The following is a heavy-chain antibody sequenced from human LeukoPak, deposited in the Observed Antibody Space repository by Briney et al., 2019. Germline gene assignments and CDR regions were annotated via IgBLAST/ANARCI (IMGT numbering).Heavy chain of an antibody. CDR2: ISYDGSNK. CDR1: GFTFSSYA. J-gene: IGHJ6*04. D-gene: IGHD3-10*01. Sequence: GGSLRLSCAASGFTFSSYAMHWVRQAPGKGLEGVAVISYDGSNKYYADSVKGRFTISRDNSKNTLYLQMNSLRAEDTAVYYCARDRLQGYYYGSGTGMDVWGKGTTVTVSS. V-gene: IGHV3-30*04. CDR3: ARDRLQGYYYGSGTGMDV.